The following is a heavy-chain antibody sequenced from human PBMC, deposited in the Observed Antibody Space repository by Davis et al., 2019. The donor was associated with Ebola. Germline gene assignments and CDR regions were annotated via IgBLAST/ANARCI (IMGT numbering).Heavy chain of an antibody. CDR3: ARRRGYNWNSGYFQH. J-gene: IGHJ1*01. Sequence: PSETLSLTCTVSGVSISTHYWSWIRQPPGKRLEWIGSVYHTGSASYNSSLNSRATISVDTSKNQFSLKLSSVTAADTAVYYCARRRGYNWNSGYFQHWGQGTLVTVSS. V-gene: IGHV4-59*11. CDR2: VYHTGSA. D-gene: IGHD1-7*01. CDR1: GVSISTHY.